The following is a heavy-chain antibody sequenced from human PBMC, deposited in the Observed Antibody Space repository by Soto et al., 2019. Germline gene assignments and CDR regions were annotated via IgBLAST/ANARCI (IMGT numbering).Heavy chain of an antibody. CDR1: GFTFSNAW. CDR2: ITSKTDGGTT. Sequence: EVQLVESGGGLVKPGGSLRLSCAASGFTFSNAWMSWVRQAPGKGLEWVGRITSKTDGGTTGYAAPVKGSFTISRDDSKNTLYRQRNSLKTEDTAVYYCTTGLYGSGSSGGMDVWGQGTTVTVSS. CDR3: TTGLYGSGSSGGMDV. V-gene: IGHV3-15*01. J-gene: IGHJ6*02. D-gene: IGHD3-10*01.